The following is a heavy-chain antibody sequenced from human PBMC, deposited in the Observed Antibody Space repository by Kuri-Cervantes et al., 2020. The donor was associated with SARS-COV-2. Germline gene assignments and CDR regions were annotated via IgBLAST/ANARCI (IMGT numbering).Heavy chain of an antibody. CDR2: ISGSGVST. D-gene: IGHD2-2*02. CDR3: ARGGAIVVVPAAILTHYGMDV. Sequence: GGSLRLSCAASGFTFSSYAMSWVRQAPGKGLEWVSVISGSGVSTYYADSVKGRFTISRDNSKNTLYLQMNSLRAEDTAVYYCARGGAIVVVPAAILTHYGMDVWGQGTTVTVSS. CDR1: GFTFSSYA. V-gene: IGHV3-23*01. J-gene: IGHJ6*02.